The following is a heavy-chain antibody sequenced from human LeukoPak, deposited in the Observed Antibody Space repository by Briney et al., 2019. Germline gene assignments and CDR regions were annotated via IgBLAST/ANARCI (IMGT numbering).Heavy chain of an antibody. D-gene: IGHD3-9*01. Sequence: GGSLRLSCAASGFTFSNAWMSWVRQAPGKGLEWVGRIKSKTDGSTTDYAAPVKGRFTISRDDSKNTLYLQMNSLKTEDTAVYYCTTDPGGTITYWGQGTLVTVSS. V-gene: IGHV3-15*01. CDR3: TTDPGGTITY. CDR2: IKSKTDGSTT. J-gene: IGHJ4*02. CDR1: GFTFSNAW.